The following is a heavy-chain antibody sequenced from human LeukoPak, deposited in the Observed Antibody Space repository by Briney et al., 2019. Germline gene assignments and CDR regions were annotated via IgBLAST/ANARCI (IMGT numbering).Heavy chain of an antibody. CDR3: ARGRCGGGGSCYYYYYYMDV. V-gene: IGHV4-31*03. D-gene: IGHD2-15*01. Sequence: SQTLSLTCTVSGGSISSGGYYWSWIRQHPGKGLEWIGYIYYSGSTYYNPSLKSRVTISVDTSKNQFSLKLSSVTAADTAVYYCARGRCGGGGSCYYYYYYMDVWGKGTTVTVPS. J-gene: IGHJ6*03. CDR1: GGSISSGGYY. CDR2: IYYSGST.